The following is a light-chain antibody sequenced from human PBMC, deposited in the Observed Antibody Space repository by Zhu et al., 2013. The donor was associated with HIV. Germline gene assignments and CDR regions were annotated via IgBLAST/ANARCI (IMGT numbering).Light chain of an antibody. Sequence: QSVLTQPPSASGAPGQRVTISCSGSNSNIGTNSVYWYQQLPGTAPKLLIYRNDQRPSGVPDRFSGSKSGTSVSLAISGLQSEDEADYHCAAWDDSLSAVVFGEGTKLTVL. CDR1: NSNIGTNS. V-gene: IGLV1-47*01. J-gene: IGLJ2*01. CDR2: RND. CDR3: AAWDDSLSAVV.